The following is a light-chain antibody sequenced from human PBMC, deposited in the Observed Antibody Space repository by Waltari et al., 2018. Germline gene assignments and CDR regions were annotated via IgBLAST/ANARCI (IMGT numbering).Light chain of an antibody. Sequence: QSALTQPPSVSGSPGQSVTISCTGTRSDVGGYNRVSWYQQPPGTAPKPIIYEVSDLPSGVPDRFSGSKSDNTASLTISVLQAEDEADYYCSSYTSSSTLVFGGGTKLTVL. V-gene: IGLV2-18*02. CDR3: SSYTSSSTLV. CDR1: RSDVGGYNR. CDR2: EVS. J-gene: IGLJ2*01.